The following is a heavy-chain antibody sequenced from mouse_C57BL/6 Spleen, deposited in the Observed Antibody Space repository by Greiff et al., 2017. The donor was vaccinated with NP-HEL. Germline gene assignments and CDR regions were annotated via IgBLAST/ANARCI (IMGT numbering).Heavy chain of an antibody. V-gene: IGHV1-15*01. CDR1: GYTFTDYE. CDR2: IDPETGGT. D-gene: IGHD1-1*01. J-gene: IGHJ2*01. CDR3: TRNYGSFYFDY. Sequence: VQLVESGAELVRPGASVTLSCKASGYTFTDYEMHWVKQTPVHGLEWIGAIDPETGGTAYNQKFKGKAILTADKSSSTAYMELRSLTSEDSAVYYCTRNYGSFYFDYWGQGTTLTVSS.